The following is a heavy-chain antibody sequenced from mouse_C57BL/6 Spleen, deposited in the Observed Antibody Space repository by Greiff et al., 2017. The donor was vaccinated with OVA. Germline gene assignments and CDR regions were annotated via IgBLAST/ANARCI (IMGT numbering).Heavy chain of an antibody. D-gene: IGHD4-1*01. CDR2: INPSNGGT. CDR1: GYTFTSYW. J-gene: IGHJ2*01. Sequence: QVQLQQPGTELVKPGASVKLSCKASGYTFTSYWMHWVKQRPGQGLEWIGNINPSNGGTNYNEKFKSKATLTVDKSSSTAYMQLSSLTSEDSAVYDCARCLGRGPDDKDYWGQGPTLTVSS. CDR3: ARCLGRGPDDKDY. V-gene: IGHV1-53*01.